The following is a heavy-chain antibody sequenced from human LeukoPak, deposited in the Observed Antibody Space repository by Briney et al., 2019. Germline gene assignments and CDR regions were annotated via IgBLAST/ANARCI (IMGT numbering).Heavy chain of an antibody. CDR3: VRDFQEGDRLWFQEPNWGKIGI. D-gene: IGHD7-27*01. J-gene: IGHJ3*02. CDR1: GFTFSSYN. V-gene: IGHV3-21*01. CDR2: ISASSSFV. Sequence: PGGSLRLSCAATGFTFSSYNMNWVRQAPGKGLEGVTCISASSSFVYYADSVKGRITISRANAKTSLYLQLNRLSAEDTAVYYCVRDFQEGDRLWFQEPNWGKIGIWGQGTMVTVSS.